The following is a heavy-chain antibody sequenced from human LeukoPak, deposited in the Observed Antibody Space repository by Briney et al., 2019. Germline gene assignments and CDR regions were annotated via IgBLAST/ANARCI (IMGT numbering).Heavy chain of an antibody. V-gene: IGHV1-24*01. D-gene: IGHD5-24*01. CDR3: ATEVPDGPQKLHHDAFDL. CDR1: GYCLTELS. J-gene: IGHJ3*01. Sequence: EASVKVSCKVSGYCLTELSMHWVRQTPGEGLEWVGGFDPEDVETVYAQRFQGRVTMTEDTPTDTAYMELTSLTSEDTAVYYCATEVPDGPQKLHHDAFDLWGQGTMLTVSS. CDR2: FDPEDVET.